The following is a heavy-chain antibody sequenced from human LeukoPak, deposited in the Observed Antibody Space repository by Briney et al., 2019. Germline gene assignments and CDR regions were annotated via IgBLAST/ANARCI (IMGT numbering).Heavy chain of an antibody. CDR2: IYPGDSDT. D-gene: IGHD2-15*01. CDR1: GYSFTNYW. V-gene: IGHV5-51*01. J-gene: IGHJ4*02. Sequence: PGESLKISCKGSGYSFTNYWIGWVRQMPGKGLEWMGIIYPGDSDTRYSPSFQGQVTISADKSISTAYLQWGSLKASDAAMYYCARRANSCSGGSCYAGGGGYWGQGTLVSVSS. CDR3: ARRANSCSGGSCYAGGGGY.